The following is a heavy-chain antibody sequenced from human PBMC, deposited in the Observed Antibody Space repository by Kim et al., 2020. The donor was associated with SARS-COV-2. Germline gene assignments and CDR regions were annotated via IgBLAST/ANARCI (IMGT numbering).Heavy chain of an antibody. J-gene: IGHJ4*02. V-gene: IGHV4-4*02. D-gene: IGHD3-22*01. CDR1: GDSISSDNW. CDR2: IHRSGST. CDR3: AKRDYYDSRGYFAY. Sequence: SETLSLTCAVSGDSISSDNWWSWVRQPPGKGLAWFGEIHRSGSTNDNPSLKSRVTILVDKSKNHFSLKLSSVAAADTAVYYCAKRDYYDSRGYFAYWGQGTLFTVSS.